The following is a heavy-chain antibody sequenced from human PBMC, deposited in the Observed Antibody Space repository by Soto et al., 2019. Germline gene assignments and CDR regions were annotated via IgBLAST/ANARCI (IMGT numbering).Heavy chain of an antibody. J-gene: IGHJ5*02. Sequence: SETLSLTCTVSGGSVSSGSYYWSWIRQPPGKGLEWIGYIYYSGSTNYNPSLKSRVTISVDTSKNQFSLKLSSVTAADTAVYYCARDRRSFGSGYEPTNWFDPWGQGTLVTVSS. D-gene: IGHD3-3*01. CDR3: ARDRRSFGSGYEPTNWFDP. CDR2: IYYSGST. CDR1: GGSVSSGSYY. V-gene: IGHV4-61*01.